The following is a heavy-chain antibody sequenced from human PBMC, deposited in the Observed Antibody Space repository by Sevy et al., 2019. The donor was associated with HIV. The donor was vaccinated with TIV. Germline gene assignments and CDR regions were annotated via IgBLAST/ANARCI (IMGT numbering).Heavy chain of an antibody. J-gene: IGHJ4*02. Sequence: GESLKISCAASGFTFDDYAMHWVRQAPGKGLEWVSLISWDGGSTYYADSVKGRFTISRDNSKNSLYLQMNSLRAEDTALYYCAKAKNRGAGLSVPFDYWGQGTLVTVSS. CDR3: AKAKNRGAGLSVPFDY. CDR1: GFTFDDYA. D-gene: IGHD3-10*01. CDR2: ISWDGGST. V-gene: IGHV3-43D*03.